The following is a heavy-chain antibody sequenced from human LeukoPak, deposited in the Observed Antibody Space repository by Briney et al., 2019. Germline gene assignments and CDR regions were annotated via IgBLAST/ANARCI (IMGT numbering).Heavy chain of an antibody. CDR2: INHSGST. CDR3: ARHARGSGNYPLGYYYYMDV. D-gene: IGHD3-10*01. V-gene: IGHV4-34*01. J-gene: IGHJ6*03. Sequence: PSETLSLTCAVYGGSFSGYYWSWIRQPPGKGLEWIGEINHSGSTNYNPSLKSRVTISVDTSKNQFSLKLSSVTAADTAVYYCARHARGSGNYPLGYYYYMDVWGKGTTVTVSS. CDR1: GGSFSGYY.